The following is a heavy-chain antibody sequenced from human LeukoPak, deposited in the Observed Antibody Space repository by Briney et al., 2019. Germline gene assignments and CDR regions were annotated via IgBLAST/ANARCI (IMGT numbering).Heavy chain of an antibody. J-gene: IGHJ4*02. V-gene: IGHV3-66*01. Sequence: GGSLRLSCAASGFTVSSNYMSWVRQAPGKGLEWVSVIYSGGSIYYADSVKGRFTISRDNSKNTLYLQMNSLRAEDTAVYYCAREYDSSGYSGPMDYWGQGTLVTVSS. CDR1: GFTVSSNY. CDR2: IYSGGSI. CDR3: AREYDSSGYSGPMDY. D-gene: IGHD3-22*01.